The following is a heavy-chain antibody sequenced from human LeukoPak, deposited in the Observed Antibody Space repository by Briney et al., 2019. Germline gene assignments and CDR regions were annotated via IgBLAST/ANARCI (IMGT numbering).Heavy chain of an antibody. D-gene: IGHD2-2*01. CDR3: ARGGCSSTSCYSDYGMDV. V-gene: IGHV4-34*01. CDR1: GGSFSGYY. J-gene: IGHJ6*02. CDR2: INHSGST. Sequence: PSETLSLTCAVYGGSFSGYYWSWIRQPPGKGLEWIGEINHSGSTNYNPSLKSRVTISVDTSKNQISLKLSSVTAADTAVYYCARGGCSSTSCYSDYGMDVWGQGTTVTVSS.